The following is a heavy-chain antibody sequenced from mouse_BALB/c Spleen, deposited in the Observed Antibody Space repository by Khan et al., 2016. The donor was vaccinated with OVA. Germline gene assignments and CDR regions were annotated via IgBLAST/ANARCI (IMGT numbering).Heavy chain of an antibody. V-gene: IGHV3-2*02. Sequence: EVKLLESGPGLVKPSQSLSLTCTVTGYSITSDYAWNWIRQFPGNKLEWMAYIRYSGSIRYNPSLKSRISITRDTSKNQFFLQLNSVTTEDTATYYGARRAYYGNWYFDVWGAGTTVTVSS. J-gene: IGHJ1*01. CDR1: GYSITSDYA. CDR3: ARRAYYGNWYFDV. D-gene: IGHD2-1*01. CDR2: IRYSGSI.